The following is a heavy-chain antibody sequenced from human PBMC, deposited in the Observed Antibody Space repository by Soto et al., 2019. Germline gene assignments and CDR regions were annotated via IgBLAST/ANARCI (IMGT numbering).Heavy chain of an antibody. Sequence: ASVKVSCKASGGTFSSYAIRWVRQAPGQGLEWMGGIIPIFGTANYAQKFQGRVTITADESTSTAYMELSSLRSEDTAVYYCASPPLRPRDYYGMDVWGQGTTVTVSS. CDR2: IIPIFGTA. J-gene: IGHJ6*02. CDR3: ASPPLRPRDYYGMDV. CDR1: GGTFSSYA. D-gene: IGHD4-17*01. V-gene: IGHV1-69*13.